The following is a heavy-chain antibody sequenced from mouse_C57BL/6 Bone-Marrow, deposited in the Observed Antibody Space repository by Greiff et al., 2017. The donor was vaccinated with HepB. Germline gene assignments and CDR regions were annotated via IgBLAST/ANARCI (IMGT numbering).Heavy chain of an antibody. Sequence: VQLMESGPGLVQPSQSLSITCTVSGFSLTSYGVHWVRQPPGKGLEWLGVIWSGGSTDYNAAFISRLSISKDNSKSQVFFKMNSLQADDTAIYYCAKTPRNHYAMDYWGQGTSVTVSS. CDR2: IWSGGST. CDR1: GFSLTSYG. V-gene: IGHV2-4*01. D-gene: IGHD6-1*01. J-gene: IGHJ4*01. CDR3: AKTPRNHYAMDY.